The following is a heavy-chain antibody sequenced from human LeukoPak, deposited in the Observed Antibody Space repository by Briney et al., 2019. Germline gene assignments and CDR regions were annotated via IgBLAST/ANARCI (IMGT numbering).Heavy chain of an antibody. CDR1: GGSISSGGYY. J-gene: IGHJ4*02. CDR3: ARSYSSSSYFDY. Sequence: SETLSLTCTVSGGSISSGGYYWSWIRQPPGKGLEWIGYIHHSGSTYYNPSLKSRVTISVDRSKNQFSLKLSSVTAADTAVYYCARSYSSSSYFDYXGQGTLVTVSS. V-gene: IGHV4-30-2*01. CDR2: IHHSGST. D-gene: IGHD6-6*01.